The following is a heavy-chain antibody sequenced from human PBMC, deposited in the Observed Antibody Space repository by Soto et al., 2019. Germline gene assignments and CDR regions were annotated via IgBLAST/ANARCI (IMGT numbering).Heavy chain of an antibody. V-gene: IGHV3-9*01. CDR2: ISWNSGSI. D-gene: IGHD6-13*01. CDR3: AKGPIYSSSWANDFDY. J-gene: IGHJ4*02. Sequence: SLRLSCAASGFTFDDYAMHWVRQAPGKGLEWVSGISWNSGSIGYADSVKGRFTISRDNAKNSLYLQMNSLRAEDTALYYCAKGPIYSSSWANDFDYWGQGTLVTVSS. CDR1: GFTFDDYA.